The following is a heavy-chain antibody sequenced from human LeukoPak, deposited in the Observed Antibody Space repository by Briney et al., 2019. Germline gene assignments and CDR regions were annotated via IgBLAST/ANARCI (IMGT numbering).Heavy chain of an antibody. V-gene: IGHV3-15*01. CDR3: ISGFCSSASCYA. D-gene: IGHD2-2*01. Sequence: GGSLRLSCEASGFTFTNAWMSWVRQAPGKGLEWVGRIRRKTDGGTADYAAPVMGRFTISSDDSNNTLYLQMNSLKTEDTAVYYCISGFCSSASCYAWGRGTLVIVSS. CDR2: IRRKTDGGTA. CDR1: GFTFTNAW. J-gene: IGHJ4*02.